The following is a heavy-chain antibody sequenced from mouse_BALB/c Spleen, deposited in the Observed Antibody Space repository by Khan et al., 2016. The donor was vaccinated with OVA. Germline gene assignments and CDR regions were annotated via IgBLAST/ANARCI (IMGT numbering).Heavy chain of an antibody. CDR3: ARDGYSPWFAY. Sequence: VQLQQSGTELVRPGALVKLSCKASGFNITDYYIHWVTQRPEQGLEWIGWIDPDNGDTVYDPKFQGKASITADTSSNTAYLQLISLTSEDTAVDYCARDGYSPWFAYWGQGTLVTVSA. CDR1: GFNITDYY. J-gene: IGHJ3*01. V-gene: IGHV14-1*02. D-gene: IGHD2-3*01. CDR2: IDPDNGDT.